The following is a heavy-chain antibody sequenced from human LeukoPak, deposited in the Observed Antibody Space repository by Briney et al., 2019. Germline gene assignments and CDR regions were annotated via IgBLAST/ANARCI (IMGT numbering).Heavy chain of an antibody. V-gene: IGHV4-34*01. CDR2: INHSGST. J-gene: IGHJ5*02. CDR1: GGSFSGYY. CDR3: ARWTSVVLGTKRGFDP. D-gene: IGHD4-23*01. Sequence: TSETLSLTCAVYGGSFSGYYWSWIRQPPGKGLEWIGEINHSGSTNYNPSLKSRVTISVDTSKNQFSLKLSSVTAADTAVYYCARWTSVVLGTKRGFDPWGQGTLVTVSS.